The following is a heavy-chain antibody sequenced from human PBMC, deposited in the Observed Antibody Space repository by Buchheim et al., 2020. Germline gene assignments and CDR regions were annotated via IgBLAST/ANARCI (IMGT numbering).Heavy chain of an antibody. CDR1: GFTFSSYE. D-gene: IGHD2-2*01. CDR3: ARELYCSSTSCYLFDYYYYGMDV. J-gene: IGHJ6*02. Sequence: EVQLVESGGGLVQPGGFLRLSCAASGFTFSSYEMNWVRQAPGKGLEWVSYISSSGSTIYYADSVKGRFTISRDNAKNSLYLQMNSLRAEDTAVYYCARELYCSSTSCYLFDYYYYGMDVWGQGTT. V-gene: IGHV3-48*03. CDR2: ISSSGSTI.